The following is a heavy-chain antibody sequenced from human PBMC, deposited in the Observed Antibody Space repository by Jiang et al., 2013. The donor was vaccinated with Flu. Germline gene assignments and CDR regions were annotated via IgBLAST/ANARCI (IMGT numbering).Heavy chain of an antibody. CDR2: IKSKTDGGTT. CDR3: TTDVSTVTSLYYYYYYYMDV. CDR1: GFTFSNAW. J-gene: IGHJ6*03. Sequence: QLVESGGGLVKPGGSLRLSCAASGFTFSNAWMSWVRQAPGKGLEWVGRIKSKTDGGTTDYAAPVKGRFTISRDDSKNTLYLQMNSLKTEDTAVYYCTTDVSTVTSLYYYYYYYMDVWGKGTTVTVSS. V-gene: IGHV3-15*01. D-gene: IGHD4-17*01.